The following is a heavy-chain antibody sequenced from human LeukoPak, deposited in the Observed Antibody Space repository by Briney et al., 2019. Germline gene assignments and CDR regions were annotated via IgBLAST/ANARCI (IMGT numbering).Heavy chain of an antibody. CDR1: GGSVSSYY. CDR3: ARGDSTSWVNY. D-gene: IGHD2-2*01. Sequence: PSETLSLTCTVSGGSVSSYYWSWIRQPVGKRLEWIGYIFRSGDTNSSPSLRSRVTIGIDTSKNQFSLKLTSVTAADTAVYYCARGDSTSWVNYWGQGTLVTVSS. CDR2: IFRSGDT. J-gene: IGHJ4*02. V-gene: IGHV4-59*02.